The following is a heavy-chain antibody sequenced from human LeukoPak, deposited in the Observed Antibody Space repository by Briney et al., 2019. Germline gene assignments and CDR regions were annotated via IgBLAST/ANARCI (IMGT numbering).Heavy chain of an antibody. CDR2: ISSSSSYI. J-gene: IGHJ4*02. CDR1: GFTFSSYS. Sequence: GGSLRLSCAASGFTFSSYSMNWVRQAPGKGLEWVSSISSSSSYIYYAGSVKGRFTISRDNTKNSLYLQMNSLRAEDTAVYYCSRDPTYYLRYGYFDYWGQGTLVTVSS. CDR3: SRDPTYYLRYGYFDY. D-gene: IGHD1-26*01. V-gene: IGHV3-21*01.